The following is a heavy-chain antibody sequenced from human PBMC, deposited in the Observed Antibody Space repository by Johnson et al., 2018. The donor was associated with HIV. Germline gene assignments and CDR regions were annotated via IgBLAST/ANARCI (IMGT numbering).Heavy chain of an antibody. CDR3: AKLRWAPRAFDI. J-gene: IGHJ3*02. Sequence: QVQLMESGGGVVQPGRSLRLSCAASGFTFSSYAMHWVRQAPGKGLEWVAVISYDGSNKYYADSVKGRFTISRDNSKNTLYLQMNSMRAEDTALYYCAKLRWAPRAFDIWGQGTMVTVSS. CDR1: GFTFSSYA. D-gene: IGHD4-23*01. V-gene: IGHV3-30*04. CDR2: ISYDGSNK.